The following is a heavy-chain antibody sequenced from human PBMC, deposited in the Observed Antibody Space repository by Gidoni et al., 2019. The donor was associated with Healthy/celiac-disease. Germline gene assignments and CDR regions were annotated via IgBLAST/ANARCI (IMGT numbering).Heavy chain of an antibody. Sequence: EVQLVESGGGLVKPGGSLRLSCAASGFTFSNAWMSWVRQAPGKGLEWVGRIKSKTDGGKTDYAAPVKGRVTIARDDAKNTLYLQMNSLKTEDTAVYYCTTDGSTSLGGMDAWGQGTTVTVSS. J-gene: IGHJ6*02. V-gene: IGHV3-15*01. CDR1: GFTFSNAW. D-gene: IGHD2-2*01. CDR2: IKSKTDGGKT. CDR3: TTDGSTSLGGMDA.